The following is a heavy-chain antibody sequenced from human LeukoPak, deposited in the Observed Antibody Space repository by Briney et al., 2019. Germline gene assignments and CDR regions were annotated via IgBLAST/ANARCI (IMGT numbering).Heavy chain of an antibody. CDR3: ARSAPYCSGGSCYRRWFDP. CDR2: INPNSDVT. Sequence: ASVKVSCKASGYTFTGYYIHWVRQAPGQGLEWMGRINPNSDVTNYAQKFRGRVTMTRDTSISTAYMELSSLRSEDTAVYYCARSAPYCSGGSCYRRWFDPWGQGTLVTVSS. CDR1: GYTFTGYY. J-gene: IGHJ5*02. D-gene: IGHD2-15*01. V-gene: IGHV1-2*06.